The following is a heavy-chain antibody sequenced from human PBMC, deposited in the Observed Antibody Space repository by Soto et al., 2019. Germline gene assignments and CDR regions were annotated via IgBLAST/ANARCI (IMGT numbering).Heavy chain of an antibody. V-gene: IGHV3-15*07. J-gene: IGHJ4*02. D-gene: IGHD3-22*01. CDR3: TTVTGDSSGYYPDY. Sequence: EVQLVESGGGLVKPGGSLRLSCAASGLTFSNAWMNWVRQAPGKGLEWVGRIKSKTDGGTTDYAAPVKGRFTISRDDSNNTLYLQMNSLKTEDTAVYYCTTVTGDSSGYYPDYWGQGTMVTVSS. CDR2: IKSKTDGGTT. CDR1: GLTFSNAW.